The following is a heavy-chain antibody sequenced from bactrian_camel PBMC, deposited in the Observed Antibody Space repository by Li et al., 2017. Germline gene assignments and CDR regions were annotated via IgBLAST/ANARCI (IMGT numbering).Heavy chain of an antibody. CDR2: ISPDGGDT. CDR3: AAAWGRFVCGDYGDAYID. D-gene: IGHD5*01. J-gene: IGHJ4*01. V-gene: IGHV3S1*01. CDR1: GYTSSAYW. Sequence: HVQLVESGGGSGQAGGSLRLSCAASGYTSSAYWMGWFRHVPGKEREGVATISPDGGDTWYAVTVKGRFTISRDDAKNMVYLQMDNLKPEDTAIYYCAAAWGRFVCGDYGDAYIDWGQGTQVTVS.